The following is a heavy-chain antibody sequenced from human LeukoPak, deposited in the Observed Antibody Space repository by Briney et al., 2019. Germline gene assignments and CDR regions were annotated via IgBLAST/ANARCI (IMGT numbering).Heavy chain of an antibody. J-gene: IGHJ4*02. D-gene: IGHD5-12*01. CDR3: AKDPYRASSGLVDY. V-gene: IGHV3-23*01. CDR1: GFTVSNYA. CDR2: RSAGGGGT. Sequence: GGSLRLSCAASGFTVSNYAMSWVRQAPGKGLEWVSSRSAGGGGTYYADSVKGRFTISRDNSKNTLYLQMNCLRAEDTAVYYCAKDPYRASSGLVDYWGQGTLVTVSS.